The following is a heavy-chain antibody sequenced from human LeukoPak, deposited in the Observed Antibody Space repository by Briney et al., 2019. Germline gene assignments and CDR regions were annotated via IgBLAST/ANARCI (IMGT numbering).Heavy chain of an antibody. V-gene: IGHV1-8*01. Sequence: ASVKVSCKVSGYTLTELSMHWVRQAPGQGLEWMGWISAYNGNTNYAQKLQGRVTMTRNTSISTAYMELSSLRSEDTAVYYCARDSNYYGDAFDIWGQGTMVTVSS. D-gene: IGHD3-10*01. CDR3: ARDSNYYGDAFDI. CDR1: GYTLTELS. J-gene: IGHJ3*02. CDR2: ISAYNGNT.